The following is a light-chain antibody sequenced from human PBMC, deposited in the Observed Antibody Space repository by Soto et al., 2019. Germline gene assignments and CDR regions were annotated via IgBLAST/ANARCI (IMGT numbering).Light chain of an antibody. CDR1: QSLLHSNGHNY. J-gene: IGKJ4*02. Sequence: DIVMTQSPLSLPVTPGEPASISCRSSQSLLHSNGHNYVDWYLQKPGQSPQLLIYLGSTRASGVADRFSGSASGKAFTQHSSRGEAEDVGVYYCMQTRHPPSTFGGGTEVQIK. CDR2: LGS. V-gene: IGKV2-28*01. CDR3: MQTRHPPST.